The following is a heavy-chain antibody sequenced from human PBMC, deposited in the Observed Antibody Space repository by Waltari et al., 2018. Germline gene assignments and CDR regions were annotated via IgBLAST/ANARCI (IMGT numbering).Heavy chain of an antibody. V-gene: IGHV3-49*03. D-gene: IGHD4-17*01. CDR1: GFPFGDYT. CDR3: AYGDYEV. CDR2: IRSKGYGGTT. Sequence: EVQLVESGGGLVQPGRSLTLSCTTSGFPFGDYTMSWFRQAPGKGLEWVGFIRSKGYGGTTEYAASVKGRFTISRDDSKSIAYLQMSSLKTDDTAVYYCAYGDYEVWGQGTLVTVSS. J-gene: IGHJ4*02.